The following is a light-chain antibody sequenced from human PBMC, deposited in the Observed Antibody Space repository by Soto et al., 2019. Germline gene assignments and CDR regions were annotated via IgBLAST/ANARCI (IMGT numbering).Light chain of an antibody. Sequence: EIVLTQSPGTLSLSPGERATLSCRASQSVGGNSLAWYRHQPGQAPRLLIYGASSRATDIPDRFSGSASGTDFTLTISRLEPEDFAVYYFHHYGSSRDTFGQGTKLEIK. CDR3: HHYGSSRDT. CDR1: QSVGGNS. J-gene: IGKJ2*01. V-gene: IGKV3-20*01. CDR2: GAS.